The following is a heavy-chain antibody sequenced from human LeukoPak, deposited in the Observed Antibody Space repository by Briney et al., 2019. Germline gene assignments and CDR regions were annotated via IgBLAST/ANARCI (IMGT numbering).Heavy chain of an antibody. Sequence: ASVKVSCMASGYTFTDYYIHWVRQAPGQGLEWMGWINPNSGTNYAQKFQGRVTMTRDTSISTAYMELTRLTSDDTAVYYCARNRWMEYWGQGTLVTVSS. J-gene: IGHJ4*02. CDR1: GYTFTDYY. CDR3: ARNRWMEY. V-gene: IGHV1-2*02. D-gene: IGHD1-1*01. CDR2: INPNSGT.